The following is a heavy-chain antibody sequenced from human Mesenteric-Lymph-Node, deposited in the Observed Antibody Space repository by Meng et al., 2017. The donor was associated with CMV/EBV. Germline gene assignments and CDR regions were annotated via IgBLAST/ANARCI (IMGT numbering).Heavy chain of an antibody. CDR1: GFIFTSYA. D-gene: IGHD2-2*02. J-gene: IGHJ4*02. CDR3: ARERTDCSSTSCYTVPDY. V-gene: IGHV3-48*03. Sequence: GGSLRLSCTASGFIFTSYAMNWVRQAPGKGLEWVSYISSSGSTMYYADSVKGRFTISRDNAKNSLYLQMNSLRAEDTAVYYCARERTDCSSTSCYTVPDYWGQGTLVTVSS. CDR2: ISSSGSTM.